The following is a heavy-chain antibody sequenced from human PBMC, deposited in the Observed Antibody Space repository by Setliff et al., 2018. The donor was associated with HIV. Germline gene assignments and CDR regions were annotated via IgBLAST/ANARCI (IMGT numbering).Heavy chain of an antibody. CDR2: SYHSGSS. V-gene: IGHV4-38-2*01. J-gene: IGHJ4*02. CDR1: GFSISSGYY. D-gene: IGHD6-13*01. Sequence: PSETLSLTCAVSGFSISSGYYWGWIRQPPGKGLEWIGASYHSGSSYYSPSLKSRITLFIDSSKNQFSLKLNSLTAADTAVYYCARLEGQRTIAAADYFFDFWGQGALVTVSS. CDR3: ARLEGQRTIAAADYFFDF.